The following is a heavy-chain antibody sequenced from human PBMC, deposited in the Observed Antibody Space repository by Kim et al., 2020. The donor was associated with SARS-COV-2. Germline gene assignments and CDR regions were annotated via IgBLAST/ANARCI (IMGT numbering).Heavy chain of an antibody. CDR1: GFSLTTYW. Sequence: GGSLRLSCAASGFSLTTYWIHWVRQAPGKGLVWVSRISSVGNTIYYADSVKGRFTISRDNAENTLYLQMNSLRPEDTAVYYCTRGMFGGGCDVCGQGTTVTASS. J-gene: IGHJ6*02. V-gene: IGHV3-74*01. D-gene: IGHD3-10*02. CDR3: TRGMFGGGCDV. CDR2: ISSVGNTI.